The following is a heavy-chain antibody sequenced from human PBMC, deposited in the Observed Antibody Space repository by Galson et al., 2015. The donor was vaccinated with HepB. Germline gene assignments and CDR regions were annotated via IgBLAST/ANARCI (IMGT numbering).Heavy chain of an antibody. Sequence: SLRLSCAASGFTFSSYTMNWLRQAPGKGLEWVSSIRGSDGSIYYADSVKGRFTISRDNAKNSLFLQMNSLRAEDTAVYYCTRERLATSGRGAFDPWGQGTLVTVSS. CDR2: IRGSDGSI. D-gene: IGHD3-10*01. J-gene: IGHJ5*02. CDR3: TRERLATSGRGAFDP. CDR1: GFTFSSYT. V-gene: IGHV3-21*01.